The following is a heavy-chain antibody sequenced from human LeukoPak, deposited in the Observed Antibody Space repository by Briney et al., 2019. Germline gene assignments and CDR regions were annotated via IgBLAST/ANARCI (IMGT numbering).Heavy chain of an antibody. V-gene: IGHV3-15*01. CDR2: IKNKTNCETT. Sequence: PWGSLKHSCAASGFTFSNAYMSWVRQAPGKGLEWVGRIKNKTNCETTDCAAVVRARFTISRDDSNNTLYLQMNRLKTEDTAVYYCTTTIVGVTTWFDPWGQGTLVTVSS. J-gene: IGHJ5*02. CDR1: GFTFSNAY. D-gene: IGHD1-26*01. CDR3: TTTIVGVTTWFDP.